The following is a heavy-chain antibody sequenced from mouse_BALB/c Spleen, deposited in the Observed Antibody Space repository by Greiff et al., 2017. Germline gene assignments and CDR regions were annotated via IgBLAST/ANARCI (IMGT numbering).Heavy chain of an antibody. CDR1: GYTFTSYY. CDR2: INPSNGGT. V-gene: IGHV1S81*02. CDR3: TRPVPSEGFAY. Sequence: VQLQQPGAELVKPGASVKLSCKASGYTFTSYYMYWVKQRPGQGLEWIGGINPSNGGTNFNEKFKRKATLTVAKSSSTAYMQLSSLTSEDSAVYYCTRPVPSEGFAYWGQGTLVTVSA. J-gene: IGHJ3*01. D-gene: IGHD1-1*01.